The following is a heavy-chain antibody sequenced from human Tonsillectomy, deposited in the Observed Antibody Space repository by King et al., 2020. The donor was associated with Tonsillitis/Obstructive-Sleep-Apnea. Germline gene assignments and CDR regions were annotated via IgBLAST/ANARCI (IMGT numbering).Heavy chain of an antibody. CDR3: ARHPYINYPSDY. Sequence: QLVQSGAEVKKPGESLRISCKGSGYSFTSYWISWVRQMPGKCLEWMGRIDPSDSFTNYSPSFQGHVTISADKSFSTAYLQWSSLKASDTAMYYCARHPYINYPSDYWGQGTLVTVSS. D-gene: IGHD4-11*01. CDR1: GYSFTSYW. CDR2: IDPSDSFT. V-gene: IGHV5-10-1*01. J-gene: IGHJ4*02.